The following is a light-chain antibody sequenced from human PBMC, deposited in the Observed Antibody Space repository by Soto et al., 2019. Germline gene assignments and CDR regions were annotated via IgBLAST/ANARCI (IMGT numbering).Light chain of an antibody. Sequence: QSVLTQPASVSGSPGQSITISCTGTSSDVGDYNYVSWYQQHPGKAPKLIIYGVSNRPSGISNRFSGSKSGNTASLTISGLQAEDEADYYCNSYTSTNTLVFGGGTKLTV. CDR1: SSDVGDYNY. CDR2: GVS. J-gene: IGLJ2*01. CDR3: NSYTSTNTLV. V-gene: IGLV2-14*01.